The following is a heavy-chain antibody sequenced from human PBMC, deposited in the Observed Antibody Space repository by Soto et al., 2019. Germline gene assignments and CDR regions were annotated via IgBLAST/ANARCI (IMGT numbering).Heavy chain of an antibody. CDR3: ARGPRYCSTTTCFSGVTWFDP. V-gene: IGHV1-69*13. CDR1: GGTFSSYA. D-gene: IGHD2-2*01. J-gene: IGHJ5*02. CDR2: IIPIFGTA. Sequence: GASVKVSCKASGGTFSSYAISWVRQAPGQGLEWMGGIIPIFGTANYAQKFQGRVTITADESTSTAYMELSSLRSDDTAVYYCARGPRYCSTTTCFSGVTWFDPWGQGTLVTVSS.